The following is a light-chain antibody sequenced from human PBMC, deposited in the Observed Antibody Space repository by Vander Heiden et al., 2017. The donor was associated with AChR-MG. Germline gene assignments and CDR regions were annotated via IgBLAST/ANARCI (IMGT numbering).Light chain of an antibody. J-gene: IGLJ2*01. CDR3: QSYDKSLNNWGV. V-gene: IGLV1-40*01. CDR1: RSHIGADYE. Sequence: QSVLTQPPSMSGAPGQRVTTSGTGSRSHIGADYEVHWYQQLPGPATNLLIFGSTNRPAGVPDRFSASRPGTSASLAITGLQAEDEADYYCQSYDKSLNNWGVFGGGTKLTVL. CDR2: GST.